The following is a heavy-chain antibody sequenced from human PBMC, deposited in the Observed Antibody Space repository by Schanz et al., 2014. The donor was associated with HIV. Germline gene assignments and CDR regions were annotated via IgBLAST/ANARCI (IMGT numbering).Heavy chain of an antibody. J-gene: IGHJ4*02. CDR1: GFTFSSSG. V-gene: IGHV3-33*01. D-gene: IGHD4-17*01. CDR3: ATAAVTDYSDN. Sequence: QVQLVESGGGVVQPGRSLRLSCTASGFTFSSSGMHWVRQAPGKGLEWAAYISKSGNTIYYADSVKGRFAISRDNSKNTVYLQMNSLRAEDTAVYYCATAAVTDYSDNWGQGTLVTVSS. CDR2: ISKSGNTI.